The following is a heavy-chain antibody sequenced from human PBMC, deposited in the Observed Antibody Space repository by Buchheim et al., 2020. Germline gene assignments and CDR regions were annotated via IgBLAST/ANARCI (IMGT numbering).Heavy chain of an antibody. V-gene: IGHV4-39*07. CDR3: ARGFFYRSTDDF. CDR1: DGSISSSDYY. CDR2: IYNSGRT. Sequence: LLLQESGPGLVKPSETLSLTCSVSDGSISSSDYYWGWIRQPPGKGLEWIGSIYNSGRTHYHPSLESRVSISVDTSKNQVSLKLTSVTAADTAVYYCARGFFYRSTDDFWGQG. D-gene: IGHD6-19*01. J-gene: IGHJ4*02.